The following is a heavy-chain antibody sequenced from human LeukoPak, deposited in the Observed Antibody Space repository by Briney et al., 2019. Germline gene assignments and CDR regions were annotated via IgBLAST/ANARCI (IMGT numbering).Heavy chain of an antibody. V-gene: IGHV3-7*03. J-gene: IGHJ6*04. CDR1: GFIFSSYW. Sequence: GGSLRLSCAAPGFIFSSYWMSWVRQAPGKGLEWVANIKEEGSEKYYVDSVKGRFTISRDNAKNSLYLQTNSLRAEDTAVYYCARRALRYCSSTSCPAQYYGVDVWGKGTTVTVSS. CDR2: IKEEGSEK. CDR3: ARRALRYCSSTSCPAQYYGVDV. D-gene: IGHD2-2*01.